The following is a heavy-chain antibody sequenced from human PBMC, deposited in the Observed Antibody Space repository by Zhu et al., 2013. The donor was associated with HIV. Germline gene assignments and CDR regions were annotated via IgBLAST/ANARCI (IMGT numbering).Heavy chain of an antibody. V-gene: IGHV4-31*02. CDR3: AKVAAGLTMIVHGFDS. D-gene: IGHD3-22*01. Sequence: QVQLQDRGPGLVKPSQTLSSPVASPVTPSAMXFYWTWIRQRPGMGPEWIGHIYYTGSTYYTPSLKSRLTISVDTSKNHFSLKLTSVTAADTAIYYCAKVAAGLTMIVHGFDSWGPGTLVTVSA. CDR1: VTPSAMXFY. CDR2: IYYTGST. J-gene: IGHJ4*02.